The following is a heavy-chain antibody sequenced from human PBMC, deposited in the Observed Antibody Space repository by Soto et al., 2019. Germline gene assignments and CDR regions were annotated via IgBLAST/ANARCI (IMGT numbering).Heavy chain of an antibody. CDR2: ISWKDEK. CDR3: AHRYGRIYYRWYFDA. Sequence: QITLKESGPTLVKPTQTLTVTCTFSGFSLSTSGAGVGWIRQSPGKAPEWLALISWKDEKRYNPGLKSRLTITKDTSKNPVVPTMTDLDPVDTATYFCAHRYGRIYYRWYFDAWGQGTLVTLSS. V-gene: IGHV2-5*01. CDR1: GFSLSTSGAG. J-gene: IGHJ4*02. D-gene: IGHD3-10*01.